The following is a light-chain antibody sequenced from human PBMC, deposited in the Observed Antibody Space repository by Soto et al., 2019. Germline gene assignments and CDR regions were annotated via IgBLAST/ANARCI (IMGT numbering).Light chain of an antibody. CDR2: AAS. V-gene: IGKV1-27*01. CDR1: QGIRNY. J-gene: IGKJ3*01. CDR3: QQYGSSPVFT. Sequence: DIQMTQSPTSLSASVGDRVTITCRASQGIRNYVAWYQQIPGKAPKLLIYAASTLQSGVPSRFSGSGSGTDFTLTISRLEPEDFAVYYCQQYGSSPVFTFGPGTKVDIK.